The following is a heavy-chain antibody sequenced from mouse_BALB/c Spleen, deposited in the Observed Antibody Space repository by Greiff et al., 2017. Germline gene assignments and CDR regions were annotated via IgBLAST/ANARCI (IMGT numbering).Heavy chain of an antibody. CDR3: ARWDGNYWYFDV. D-gene: IGHD1-1*01. CDR2: IWSGGST. CDR1: GFSLTSYG. V-gene: IGHV2-2*02. Sequence: VQLQQSGPGLVQPSQSLSITCTVSGFSLTSYGVHWVRQSPGKGLEWLGVIWSGGSTDYNAAFISRLSISKDNSKSQVFFKMNSLQANDTAIYYCARWDGNYWYFDVWGAGTTVTVSS. J-gene: IGHJ1*01.